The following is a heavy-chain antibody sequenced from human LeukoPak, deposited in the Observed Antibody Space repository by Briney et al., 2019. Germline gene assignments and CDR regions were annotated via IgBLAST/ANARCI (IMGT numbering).Heavy chain of an antibody. V-gene: IGHV4-59*04. CDR3: AKSNGYGLIDY. J-gene: IGHJ4*02. CDR2: IYSSGNT. CDR1: GFTFSTYG. D-gene: IGHD5-12*01. Sequence: LRLSCAVSGFTFSTYGMDWVRQSPGKGLEWIGNIYSSGNTYYNASLKSRVTMYIDTSKNQFSLKLSSVTAADTAMYYCAKSNGYGLIDYWGQGTLVTVSS.